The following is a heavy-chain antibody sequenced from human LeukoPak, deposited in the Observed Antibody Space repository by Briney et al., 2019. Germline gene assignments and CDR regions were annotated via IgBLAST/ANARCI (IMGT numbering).Heavy chain of an antibody. CDR1: GFTFSSYG. J-gene: IGHJ4*02. CDR2: ISYDGSNK. Sequence: GGSLRLSCAASGFTFSSYGMHWVRQAPGKGLEWVAVISYDGSNKYYADSVKGRFTISRDNSKNTLYLQMNSLRAEDTAVYYCAKGEALWFGELLDPLFDYWGQGTLVTVSS. CDR3: AKGEALWFGELLDPLFDY. D-gene: IGHD3-10*01. V-gene: IGHV3-30*18.